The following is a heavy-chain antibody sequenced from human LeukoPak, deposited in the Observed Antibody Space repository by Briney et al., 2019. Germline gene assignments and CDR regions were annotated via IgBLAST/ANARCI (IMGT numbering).Heavy chain of an antibody. Sequence: SETLSLTCTVSGGSISSYYWSWIRQPPGKGLEWIGYIYYSGSTNHNPSLKSRVTISVDTSKNQFSLKLSSVTAADTAVYYCARCPRDYGDYPYDYWGQGTLVTVSS. J-gene: IGHJ4*02. V-gene: IGHV4-59*08. CDR1: GGSISSYY. CDR2: IYYSGST. CDR3: ARCPRDYGDYPYDY. D-gene: IGHD4-17*01.